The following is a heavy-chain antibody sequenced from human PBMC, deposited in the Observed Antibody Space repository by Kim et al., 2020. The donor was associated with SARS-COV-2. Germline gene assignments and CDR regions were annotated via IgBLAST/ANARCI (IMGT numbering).Heavy chain of an antibody. CDR2: ISAYNGNT. D-gene: IGHD3-9*01. CDR1: GYTFTSYG. V-gene: IGHV1-18*04. Sequence: ASVKVSCKASGYTFTSYGISWVRQAPGQGLEWMGWISAYNGNTNYAQKLQGRVTMTTDTSTSTAYMELRSLRSDDTAVYYCARVCSEDILTGPCDAFDIWGQGTMVTVSS. J-gene: IGHJ3*02. CDR3: ARVCSEDILTGPCDAFDI.